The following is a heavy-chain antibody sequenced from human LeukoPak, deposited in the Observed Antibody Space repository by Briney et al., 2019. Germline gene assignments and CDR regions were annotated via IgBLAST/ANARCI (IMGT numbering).Heavy chain of an antibody. CDR2: ISSSSSYI. J-gene: IGHJ6*02. CDR3: ARDQVVVKSGYYYYYGMDV. V-gene: IGHV3-21*04. Sequence: GGSLRLSCAASGFTFSSYSMTWVRQAPGMGLEWVSSISSSSSYIYYADSVKGRFTISRDNAKNSLYLQMNSLRAEDTAVYYCARDQVVVKSGYYYYYGMDVWGQGTAVTVSS. CDR1: GFTFSSYS. D-gene: IGHD3-22*01.